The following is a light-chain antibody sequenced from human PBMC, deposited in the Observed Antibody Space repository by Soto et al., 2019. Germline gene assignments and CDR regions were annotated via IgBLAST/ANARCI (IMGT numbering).Light chain of an antibody. CDR1: QSVTNNF. J-gene: IGKJ3*01. CDR2: GAS. CDR3: QQYGTPLFT. Sequence: IVLTQSPGTLSLSPGERATLSCGASQSVTNNFLAWYQQKPGQAPRLLIYGASSRATGVPDRFSGSGSGTDVPLTISRLEPGDFAVYYCQQYGTPLFTFGPGTKVDIK. V-gene: IGKV3-20*01.